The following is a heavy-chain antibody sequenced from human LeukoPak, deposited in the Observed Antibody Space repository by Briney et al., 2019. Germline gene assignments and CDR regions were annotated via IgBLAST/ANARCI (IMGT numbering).Heavy chain of an antibody. CDR1: GYTFTSYD. Sequence: ASVTVSCKASGYTFTSYDINWVRQATGQGLEWMGWMNPNSGNTGYAQKFQGRVTMTRNASISTAYMELSSLRSEDTAVYYCASAYYYGSGSYDSYYFDYWGQGTLVTVSS. CDR3: ASAYYYGSGSYDSYYFDY. CDR2: MNPNSGNT. J-gene: IGHJ4*02. V-gene: IGHV1-8*01. D-gene: IGHD3-10*01.